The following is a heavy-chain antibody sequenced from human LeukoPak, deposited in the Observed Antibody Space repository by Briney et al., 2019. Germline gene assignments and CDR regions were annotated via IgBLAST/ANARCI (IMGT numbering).Heavy chain of an antibody. D-gene: IGHD3-10*01. J-gene: IGHJ4*02. V-gene: IGHV3-23*01. Sequence: ETLSLTCTVSGGFISSSSYYWGWIRQPPGKGLEWVTALSGSGGSTYYADSVKGRFTISRDNSMNTLYLQMNSLRAEDTAVYYCVRDTYGSGSYSFDYWGQGTLVTVSS. CDR2: LSGSGGST. CDR3: VRDTYGSGSYSFDY. CDR1: GGFISSSSYY.